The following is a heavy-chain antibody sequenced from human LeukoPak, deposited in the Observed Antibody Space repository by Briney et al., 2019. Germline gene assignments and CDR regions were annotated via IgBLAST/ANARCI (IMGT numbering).Heavy chain of an antibody. Sequence: AETLSLTYALYGGSFSGYYWSWIRQPPGRGLEWLGGINHSGSTNYNPSVKSRFTISVGTSKNQFSLKLSFVTAADTAVYYCARGTADGYSGRRWSDYWGQGTLVTVSS. V-gene: IGHV4-34*01. CDR3: ARGTADGYSGRRWSDY. CDR1: GGSFSGYY. CDR2: INHSGST. D-gene: IGHD5-24*01. J-gene: IGHJ4*02.